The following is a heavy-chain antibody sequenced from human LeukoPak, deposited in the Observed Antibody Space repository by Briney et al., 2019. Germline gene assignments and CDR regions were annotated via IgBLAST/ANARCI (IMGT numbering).Heavy chain of an antibody. CDR2: IYYNEST. V-gene: IGHV4-39*01. Sequence: SETLSLTCTVSGGSISSSSYYWRWIRQPPGKGLERIGSIYYNESTYYNPALKSRLTISVDTSKNPFSLKLSSGTAADTAVYYCARLVATSPRFDYWGQGTMVSVSS. CDR3: ARLVATSPRFDY. CDR1: GGSISSSSYY. J-gene: IGHJ4*02. D-gene: IGHD5-12*01.